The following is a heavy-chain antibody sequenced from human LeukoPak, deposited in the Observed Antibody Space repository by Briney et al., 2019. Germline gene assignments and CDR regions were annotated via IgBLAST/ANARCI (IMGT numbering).Heavy chain of an antibody. CDR2: ISGSGDRT. J-gene: IGHJ6*02. Sequence: GGSLRLSCAASGFTFTSYAMTWVRQAPGKGLEWVSVISGSGDRTYYADSVKGRFTISRDNAKNSVYLQMNSLRAEDTATYYCTKGENGMDVWGQGTTVTVSS. CDR1: GFTFTSYA. V-gene: IGHV3-23*01. CDR3: TKGENGMDV. D-gene: IGHD1-26*01.